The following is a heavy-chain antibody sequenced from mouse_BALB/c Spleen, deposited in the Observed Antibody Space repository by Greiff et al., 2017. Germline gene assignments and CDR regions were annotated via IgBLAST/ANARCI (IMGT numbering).Heavy chain of an antibody. CDR3: ARGGYRYVGDAMDY. D-gene: IGHD2-14*01. Sequence: VQLQESGAELAKPGASVKMSCKASGYTFTSYWMHWVKQRPGQGLEWIGYINPSTGYTEYNQKFKDKATLTADKSSSTAYMQLSSLTSEDSAVYYCARGGYRYVGDAMDYWGQGTSVTVSS. CDR1: GYTFTSYW. J-gene: IGHJ4*01. V-gene: IGHV1-7*01. CDR2: INPSTGYT.